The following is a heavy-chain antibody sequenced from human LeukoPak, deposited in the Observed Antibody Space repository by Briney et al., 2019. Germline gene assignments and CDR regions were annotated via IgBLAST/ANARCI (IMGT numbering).Heavy chain of an antibody. Sequence: ASVKVSCKASGYTFTSYGISWVRQAPGQGLEWMGWISAYNGNTNYAQKLQGRVTMTTDTSTSTAYMELSRLRSDDTAVYYCARVLRSDSSPDDAFDIWGQGTMVTVSS. CDR2: ISAYNGNT. CDR1: GYTFTSYG. D-gene: IGHD6-13*01. J-gene: IGHJ3*02. CDR3: ARVLRSDSSPDDAFDI. V-gene: IGHV1-18*01.